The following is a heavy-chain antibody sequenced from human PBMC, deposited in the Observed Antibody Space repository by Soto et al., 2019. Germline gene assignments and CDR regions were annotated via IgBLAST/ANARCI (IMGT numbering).Heavy chain of an antibody. J-gene: IGHJ6*02. CDR2: ISKNGGTA. CDR1: GFTFDDYF. D-gene: IGHD1-20*01. CDR3: AKDLPWYGMDV. Sequence: EVQLLESGGGLVQPGESLRLSCAASGFTFDDYFMNWVRQAPGEGLEWVTGISKNGGTAQYAGSVRGRFTISRDNARNTLYLQMNSLRAEDTALYYCAKDLPWYGMDVWGQGTTVTVSS. V-gene: IGHV3-23*01.